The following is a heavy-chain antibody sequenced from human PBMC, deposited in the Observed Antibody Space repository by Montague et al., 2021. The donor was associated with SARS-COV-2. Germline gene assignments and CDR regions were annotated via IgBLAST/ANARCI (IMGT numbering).Heavy chain of an antibody. V-gene: IGHV4-34*01. D-gene: IGHD1-26*01. CDR2: VDQGGKT. CDR3: ARGTRVVGVTPGFRW. Sequence: SETLSLTCAVYGGSFHIFSWGWIRQSPGKGLEWIGEVDQGGKTNYNPSLKSRVTISVDTSKNQSSLNLTSVTAADAAMYYCARGTRVVGVTPGFRWWGQGTQVAVSS. J-gene: IGHJ4*02. CDR1: GGSFHIFS.